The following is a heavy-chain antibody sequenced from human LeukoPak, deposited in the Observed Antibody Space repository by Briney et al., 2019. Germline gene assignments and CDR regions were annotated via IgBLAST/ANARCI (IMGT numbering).Heavy chain of an antibody. D-gene: IGHD5-12*01. CDR2: INPDGSST. V-gene: IGHV3-74*01. J-gene: IGHJ4*02. CDR1: RFTFSNYW. CDR3: AREIIVAGKSIDY. Sequence: GGSLRLSCAASRFTFSNYWMHWVRQAPGKGLVWVSRINPDGSSTTYADSVKGRFTISRDNAKNTLSLQMSSLRAEDTAVYYCAREIIVAGKSIDYWGQGTLVTVSS.